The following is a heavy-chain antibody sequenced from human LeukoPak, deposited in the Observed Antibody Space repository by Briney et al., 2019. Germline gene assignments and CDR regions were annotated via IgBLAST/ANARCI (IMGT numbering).Heavy chain of an antibody. CDR2: IKQDGNEK. D-gene: IGHD3-10*01. Sequence: GGSLRLSCAASGFRFNTYWMSWVRQAPGKGLEWVANIKQDGNEKYYADSVKGRFTISRDNGKNSLDLQMNSLRADDTAVYYCARDLLSQTQLWFTLFDLWGQGTMVTVSS. CDR1: GFRFNTYW. CDR3: ARDLLSQTQLWFTLFDL. J-gene: IGHJ3*01. V-gene: IGHV3-7*01.